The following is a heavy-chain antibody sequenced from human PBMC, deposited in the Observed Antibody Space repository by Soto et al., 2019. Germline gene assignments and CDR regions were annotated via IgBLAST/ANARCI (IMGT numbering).Heavy chain of an antibody. D-gene: IGHD1-26*01. CDR2: ISYDGSNK. Sequence: QVQLVESGGGVVQPGRSLRLSCAASGFTFSSYAMHWVRQAPGKGLEWVAVISYDGSNKYYADSVKGRSIISRDNSKSTLSLQINNLRAEDTAVYYCARVSLGASTIADYSYYGMDVWGQGTTVTVSS. CDR3: ARVSLGASTIADYSYYGMDV. J-gene: IGHJ6*02. V-gene: IGHV3-30-3*01. CDR1: GFTFSSYA.